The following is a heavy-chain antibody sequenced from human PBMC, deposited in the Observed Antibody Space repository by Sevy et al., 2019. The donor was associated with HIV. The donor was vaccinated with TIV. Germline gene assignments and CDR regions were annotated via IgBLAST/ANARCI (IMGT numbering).Heavy chain of an antibody. CDR3: ARGPLFSPEYCSGGTCPTIDY. CDR1: GVSFSDYY. CDR2: VSQSGSA. J-gene: IGHJ4*02. D-gene: IGHD2-15*01. V-gene: IGHV4-34*01. Sequence: SETLSLTCAVSGVSFSDYYWAWICQPPGKGLEWIGEVSQSGSANYKPSLRSRVSMSLATSNNHFSLKLTSVTAADTAVYYCARGPLFSPEYCSGGTCPTIDYWSQGTLVTVSS.